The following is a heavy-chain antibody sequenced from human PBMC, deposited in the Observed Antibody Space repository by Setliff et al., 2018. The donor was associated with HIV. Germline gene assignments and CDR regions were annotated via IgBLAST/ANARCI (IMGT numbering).Heavy chain of an antibody. J-gene: IGHJ4*02. V-gene: IGHV4-61*09. D-gene: IGHD6-6*01. CDR3: ARVSYTGSSYIDY. CDR2: VYTSGSA. Sequence: SETLSLTCTVSGGSISSGGHYWNWIRQPAGRGLEWIGHVYTSGSASYNPPLKSRVTISIDTSKNQFSLQLSSVTAADTAVYYCARVSYTGSSYIDYWGRGTLVTVSS. CDR1: GGSISSGGHY.